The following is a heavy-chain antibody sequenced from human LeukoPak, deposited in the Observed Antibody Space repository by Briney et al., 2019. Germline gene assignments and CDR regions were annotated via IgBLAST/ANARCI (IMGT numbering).Heavy chain of an antibody. J-gene: IGHJ4*02. V-gene: IGHV3-74*01. CDR2: INTDGSNT. Sequence: GGSLRLSCAASGFTFSSYWMHWVRQAPGKGLVWVSRINTDGSNTNYTDSVKGRFTISRDNAKNTLYLQMNSLRVGDTAVYYCARDRGGGGDYWGQGTLVTVSS. D-gene: IGHD3-16*01. CDR3: ARDRGGGGDY. CDR1: GFTFSSYW.